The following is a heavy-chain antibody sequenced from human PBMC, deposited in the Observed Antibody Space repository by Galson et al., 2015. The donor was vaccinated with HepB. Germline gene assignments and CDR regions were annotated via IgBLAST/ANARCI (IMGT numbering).Heavy chain of an antibody. J-gene: IGHJ4*02. CDR3: AREIRPNDY. CDR1: GFTFSSYS. Sequence: SLRLSCAASGFTFSSYSMNWVRQAPGKGLEWVSYISSSSSIINYADSVKGRFTISRDNAKNSLYLQMNSLRAEDTAVYYCAREIRPNDYWGQGTLVTVSS. V-gene: IGHV3-48*04. CDR2: ISSSSSII.